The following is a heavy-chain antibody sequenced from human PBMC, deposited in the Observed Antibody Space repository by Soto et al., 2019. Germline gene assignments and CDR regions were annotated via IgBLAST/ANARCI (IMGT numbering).Heavy chain of an antibody. J-gene: IGHJ6*01. V-gene: IGHV6-1*01. CDR2: TDYRSKWYN. CDR3: ARDREYSSSSSYHYGMDV. D-gene: IGHD6-6*01. CDR1: GSSVSSDIAA. Sequence: PSQTLSVTCAISGSSVSSDIAAWSLIRQSPARGLECTGRTDYRSKWYNYYAVSVKSRITVNPDTSKNQVSLQLNSVTPEDTAVYYCARDREYSSSSSYHYGMDVWGQGTPVTVSS.